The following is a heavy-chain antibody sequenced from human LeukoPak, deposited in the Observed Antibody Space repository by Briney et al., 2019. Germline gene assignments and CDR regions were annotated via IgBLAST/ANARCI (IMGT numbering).Heavy chain of an antibody. CDR3: AKRGIDYYDSSGPDY. Sequence: SGGSLRLSCTASGFTFSSYAMSWVRQAPGKGLEWVSAISGSGRTTYYVDSVKGRFTISRDSSKNMLYLQMNNLRAEDTAVYYCAKRGIDYYDSSGPDYWGQGTLVTVSS. J-gene: IGHJ4*02. D-gene: IGHD3-22*01. V-gene: IGHV3-23*01. CDR2: ISGSGRTT. CDR1: GFTFSSYA.